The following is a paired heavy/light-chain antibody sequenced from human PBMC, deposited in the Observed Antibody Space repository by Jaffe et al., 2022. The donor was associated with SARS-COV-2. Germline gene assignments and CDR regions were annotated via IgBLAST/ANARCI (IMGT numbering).Heavy chain of an antibody. D-gene: IGHD6-19*01. Sequence: QEELVESGGGVVQPGGSLRLSCAASGFAFRAYGMHWVRQAPGKGLEWVAVISHDGSNENYGGSVKGRFTISRDNSESTLYLQMNSLRPDDTALYYCARNADMWGNVWYPIGKWGQGTLVIVSS. CDR3: ARNADMWGNVWYPIGK. V-gene: IGHV3-30*03. J-gene: IGHJ4*02. CDR2: ISHDGSNE. CDR1: GFAFRAYG.
Light chain of an antibody. V-gene: IGLV8-61*01. CDR2: GTN. CDR1: SGSVSISNY. Sequence: QTVVTQEPSFSVSPGGTVTLTCGLTSGSVSISNYASWHQQTPGQAPRTLIYGTNSRTSGVPDRFSGSILGNKAALTITGAQADDECDYYCLLYMGSGYWVFGGGTKLTVL. J-gene: IGLJ3*02. CDR3: LLYMGSGYWV.